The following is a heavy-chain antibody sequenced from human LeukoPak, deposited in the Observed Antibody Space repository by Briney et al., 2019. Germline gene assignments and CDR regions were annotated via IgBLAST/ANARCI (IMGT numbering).Heavy chain of an antibody. CDR3: AKDPAYSSGWLYYFDY. CDR1: GFTFRNYA. V-gene: IGHV3-23*01. Sequence: GGSVRLSCAASGFTFRNYAMRCARHAPGKGREWGSAMSGSGDSTYRADSVRGRFTISRDNSKNTLYLQMNSLRAEDTAVYYCAKDPAYSSGWLYYFDYWGQGTMVSVSS. J-gene: IGHJ4*02. CDR2: MSGSGDST. D-gene: IGHD6-19*01.